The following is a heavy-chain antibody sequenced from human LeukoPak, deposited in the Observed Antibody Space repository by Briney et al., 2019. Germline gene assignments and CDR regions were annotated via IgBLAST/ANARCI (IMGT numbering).Heavy chain of an antibody. CDR3: VSHLHHVLVTGEDGFDM. D-gene: IGHD2-21*02. CDR1: GFAFSNFA. J-gene: IGHJ3*02. Sequence: GGSLRLSCAASGFAFSNFAMYWIRQAPGQGLTWVALISYDGSDQRYADSVKGRFTISRDNSKEILYLQMNSLRSEDTAIYYCVSHLHHVLVTGEDGFDMWGQGTVVTVSS. CDR2: ISYDGSDQ. V-gene: IGHV3-30*04.